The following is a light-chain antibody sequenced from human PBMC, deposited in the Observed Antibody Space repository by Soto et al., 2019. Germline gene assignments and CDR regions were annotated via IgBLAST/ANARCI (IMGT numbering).Light chain of an antibody. CDR1: SSDVGGYNY. CDR3: SSYTSSSTWV. V-gene: IGLV2-14*01. J-gene: IGLJ3*02. Sequence: QSVLTQPASVSGSPGQSITISCTGTSSDVGGYNYVSWYQQHPGKAPKLMIYDVSNRPSGVSNRFSGSKSGNTASLTISGLQAEGEADYYCSSYTSSSTWVFGGGTKLTVL. CDR2: DVS.